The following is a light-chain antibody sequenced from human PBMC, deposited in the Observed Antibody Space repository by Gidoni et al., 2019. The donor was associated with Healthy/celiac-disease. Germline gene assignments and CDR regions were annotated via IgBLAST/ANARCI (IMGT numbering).Light chain of an antibody. Sequence: QSALTPPASVSGSPGQSITISCTGTSSDVGSYNLVSWYQQHPGKAPKLMIYEVSKRPSGVSNRFAGSKSGNTASLTISGLQAEDEADYYCCSYAGSSFWVFGGGTKLTVL. CDR1: SSDVGSYNL. J-gene: IGLJ3*02. CDR3: CSYAGSSFWV. CDR2: EVS. V-gene: IGLV2-23*02.